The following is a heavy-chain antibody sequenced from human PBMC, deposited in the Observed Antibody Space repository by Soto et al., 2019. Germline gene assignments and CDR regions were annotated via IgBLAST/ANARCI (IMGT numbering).Heavy chain of an antibody. CDR1: GGTFSSYA. CDR3: AVAYCGGDCYSWDYYYYGMDV. V-gene: IGHV1-69*01. CDR2: IIPIFGTA. J-gene: IGHJ6*02. Sequence: QVQLVQSGAEVKKPGSSVKVSCKASGGTFSSYAISWVRQAPGQGLEWMGGIIPIFGTANYAQKFQGRVTITADESTSTAYMELSSLRSEDTAVYYCAVAYCGGDCYSWDYYYYGMDVWGLGTTVTVSS. D-gene: IGHD2-21*02.